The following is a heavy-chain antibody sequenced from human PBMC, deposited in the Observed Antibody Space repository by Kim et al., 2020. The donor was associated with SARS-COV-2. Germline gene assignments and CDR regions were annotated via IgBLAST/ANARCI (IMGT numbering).Heavy chain of an antibody. D-gene: IGHD6-13*01. CDR2: INSDGSST. CDR1: GFTFSSYW. CDR3: ARDGHSSSWYGGFFSGMDV. J-gene: IGHJ6*02. Sequence: GGSLRLSCAASGFTFSSYWMHWVRQAPGKGLVWVSRINSDGSSTSYADSVKGRFTISRDNAKNTLYPQMNSLRAEDTAVYYCARDGHSSSWYGGFFSGMDVWGQGTTVTVSS. V-gene: IGHV3-74*01.